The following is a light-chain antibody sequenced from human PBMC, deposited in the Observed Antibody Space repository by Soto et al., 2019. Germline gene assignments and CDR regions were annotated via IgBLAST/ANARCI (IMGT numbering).Light chain of an antibody. Sequence: IVLTQSPDTLSLSPGERATLSCRASQSVDSGYLVWFQQKPGQAPSLLIYNASTRATGIPDRFSGSGSGTDFTLTITRLEPEDFAVYYCQQYGRAFGQGTKVDIK. CDR1: QSVDSGY. J-gene: IGKJ1*01. CDR3: QQYGRA. CDR2: NAS. V-gene: IGKV3-20*01.